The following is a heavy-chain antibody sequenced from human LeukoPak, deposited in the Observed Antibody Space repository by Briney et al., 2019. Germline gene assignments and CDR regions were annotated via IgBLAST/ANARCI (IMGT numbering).Heavy chain of an antibody. V-gene: IGHV3-30-3*01. CDR3: ARVVERHLDY. D-gene: IGHD1-1*01. Sequence: GGSLRLSCAASGFTFSSYAMHWVRQAPGKGLEWVAVISYDGSNKYYADSVKGRFTISRDNSKNTLYLQMNSLRAEDTAVYYCARVVERHLDYWGQGTLVTVSS. J-gene: IGHJ4*02. CDR1: GFTFSSYA. CDR2: ISYDGSNK.